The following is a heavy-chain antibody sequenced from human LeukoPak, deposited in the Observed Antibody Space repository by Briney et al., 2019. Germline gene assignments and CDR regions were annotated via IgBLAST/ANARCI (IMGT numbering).Heavy chain of an antibody. CDR2: IYDSGST. Sequence: GSLRLSCAASGFIVSSTYMSWVRQAPGKGLEWIGSIYDSGSTYYNPSLKSRVTISVDTSKNQFSLKLNSVTAADTAVYYCARHYGPWGQGTLVTVSS. J-gene: IGHJ5*02. CDR3: ARHYGP. V-gene: IGHV4-39*01. D-gene: IGHD3-10*01. CDR1: GFIVSSTY.